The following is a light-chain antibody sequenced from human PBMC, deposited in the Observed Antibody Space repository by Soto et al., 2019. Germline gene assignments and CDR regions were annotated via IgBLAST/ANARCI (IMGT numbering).Light chain of an antibody. CDR1: QGISNY. J-gene: IGKJ2*01. Sequence: DIQMTQSPSSLSASVGDRVTITCRASQGISNYVAWYQQKPGKVPKLLIYSASTLPSGVPSRFSGSGSETDFTLTISSLQPEDVAAYYCQKYNSAPYTFGQATKLEIK. CDR3: QKYNSAPYT. CDR2: SAS. V-gene: IGKV1-27*01.